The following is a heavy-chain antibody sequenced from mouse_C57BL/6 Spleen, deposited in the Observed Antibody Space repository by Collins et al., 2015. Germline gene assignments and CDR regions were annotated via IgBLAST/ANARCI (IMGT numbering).Heavy chain of an antibody. CDR1: GYTFTSYW. V-gene: IGHV1-69*01. CDR3: ARPCPPHWYFDV. J-gene: IGHJ1*03. CDR2: IDPSDSYT. Sequence: QVQLQQPGAELVMPGASVKLSCKASGYTFTSYWMHWVKQRPGQGLEWIGEIDPSDSYTNYNQKFKGKSTLTVDKSSSTAYMQLSSLTSEDSAVYYCARPCPPHWYFDVWGTGTTVTVSS.